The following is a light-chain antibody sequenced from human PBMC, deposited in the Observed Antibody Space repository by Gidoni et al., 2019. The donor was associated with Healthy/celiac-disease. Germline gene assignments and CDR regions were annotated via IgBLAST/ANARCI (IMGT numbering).Light chain of an antibody. V-gene: IGKV3-15*01. CDR3: QQYNNWITWT. J-gene: IGKJ1*01. Sequence: EIVMTQSPATLSVSPGERATLSCRASQSVSSNLAWYQQKPGQAPRLLIYAASTRVTGVPARFSGSGSGTEFTIAISSRQSEDFAIYYCQQYNNWITWTFGQGTKVEIK. CDR2: AAS. CDR1: QSVSSN.